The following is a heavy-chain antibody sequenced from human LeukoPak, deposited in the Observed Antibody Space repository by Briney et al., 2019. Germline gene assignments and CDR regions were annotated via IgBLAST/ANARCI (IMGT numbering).Heavy chain of an antibody. J-gene: IGHJ4*02. CDR1: GGSFSGYY. D-gene: IGHD6-6*01. Sequence: SETLSLTCAVYGGSFSGYYWSWNRQPPGKGLEWIGEINHSGSTNYNPSLKSRVTISVDTSKNQFSLKLSSVTAADTAVYCCARRRLGAARPLDYWGQGTLVTVSS. CDR2: INHSGST. V-gene: IGHV4-34*01. CDR3: ARRRLGAARPLDY.